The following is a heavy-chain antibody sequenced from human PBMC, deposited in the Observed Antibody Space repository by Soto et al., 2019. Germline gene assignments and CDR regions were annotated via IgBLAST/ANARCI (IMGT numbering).Heavy chain of an antibody. Sequence: GGSLRLSCAASGFTFSSYAMNWVRQAPGKGPEWVSHVSVSGNTYYADSVKGRFIISRDRSKNTQFLQMNTLRAEDTAVYYCAKSLSTATSFDYWGQGTPVTVSS. CDR1: GFTFSSYA. V-gene: IGHV3-23*01. J-gene: IGHJ4*02. CDR2: VSVSGNT. CDR3: AKSLSTATSFDY.